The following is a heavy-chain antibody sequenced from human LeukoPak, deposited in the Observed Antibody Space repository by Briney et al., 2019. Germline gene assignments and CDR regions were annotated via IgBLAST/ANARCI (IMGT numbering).Heavy chain of an antibody. CDR1: GGSFSGYY. CDR2: INHSGST. CDR3: ARGRLPYYYGSGRTFDY. V-gene: IGHV4-34*01. J-gene: IGHJ4*02. D-gene: IGHD3-10*01. Sequence: SETLSLTCAVYGGSFSGYYWSWIRQPPGKGLEWIGEINHSGSTNYNPSLKSRVTISVDTSKNQFSLKLSSVTAADTAVYYCARGRLPYYYGSGRTFDYWRQGTLVTVSS.